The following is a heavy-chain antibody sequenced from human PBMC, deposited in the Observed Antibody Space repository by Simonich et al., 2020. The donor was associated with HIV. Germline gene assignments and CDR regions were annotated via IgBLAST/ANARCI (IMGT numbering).Heavy chain of an antibody. V-gene: IGHV4-34*01. CDR2: INHSGKT. J-gene: IGHJ5*02. D-gene: IGHD6-19*01. CDR1: GVSFSDYY. Sequence: QVQLQQWGAGLLKPSETLSLTCAVYGVSFSDYYWSWIRQSPGQGLEWIGEINHSGKTNYNPALKSRVTMSVDTSKNQFSLKLNSVTAADTAVYYCARHLGLAGSNWFDAWGQGTLVTVFS. CDR3: ARHLGLAGSNWFDA.